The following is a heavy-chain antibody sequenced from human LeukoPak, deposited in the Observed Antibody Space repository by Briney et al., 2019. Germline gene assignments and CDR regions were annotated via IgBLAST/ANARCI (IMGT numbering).Heavy chain of an antibody. V-gene: IGHV3-48*04. CDR2: ISSSSSTI. CDR3: ARRPRGYSGYDLDWYFDL. Sequence: PGGSLRLSCAASGFTFSSYSMNWVREAPGKGLEWVSYISSSSSTIYYADSVKGRFTISRDNAKNSLYLQMNSLRAEDTAVYYCARRPRGYSGYDLDWYFDLWGRGTLVTVSS. D-gene: IGHD5-12*01. CDR1: GFTFSSYS. J-gene: IGHJ2*01.